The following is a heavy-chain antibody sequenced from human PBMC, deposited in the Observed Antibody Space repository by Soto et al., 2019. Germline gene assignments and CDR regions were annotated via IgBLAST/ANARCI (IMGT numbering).Heavy chain of an antibody. Sequence: QVQLQESGPGQVKPSQTLSLTCTVSGGSISSGAYYWSWVRQPPGKGLEWIGYIYYSGSTYYNPSLKSRVTISVDTSKNQFSLKLSSVTATDTAVYYCARDNYGDTYYFDYWGQGTLVTVSS. CDR3: ARDNYGDTYYFDY. CDR1: GGSISSGAYY. CDR2: IYYSGST. V-gene: IGHV4-30-4*01. D-gene: IGHD4-17*01. J-gene: IGHJ4*02.